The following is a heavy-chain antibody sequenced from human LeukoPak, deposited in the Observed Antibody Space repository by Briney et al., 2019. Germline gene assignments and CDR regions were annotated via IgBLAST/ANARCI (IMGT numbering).Heavy chain of an antibody. CDR1: GYTFTDYA. CDR3: ARASGDSSNYDFPKPYSY. V-gene: IGHV1-69*13. CDR2: VIPIFGRA. J-gene: IGHJ4*02. D-gene: IGHD3-22*01. Sequence: SVKVSCKPSGYTFTDYAINWVRQAPGQGPEWMGGVIPIFGRANYAQRFQGRVTITADESTSTVYMELSSLRSEDTAVYYCARASGDSSNYDFPKPYSYWGQGTLVTVSS.